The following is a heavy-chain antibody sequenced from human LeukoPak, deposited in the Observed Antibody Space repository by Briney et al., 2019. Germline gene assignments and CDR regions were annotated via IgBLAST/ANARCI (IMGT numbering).Heavy chain of an antibody. CDR3: AGHRRVAEFDY. Sequence: SETLSLMRSVSGGSINSYYWSWIRQPPGKGLEWSGYVYYSGSTNYNPSLKRGNYNPSLNSRVTISVDTSKNHFSLHLSSVTAADTAVYYRAGHRRVAEFDYWGQGTLVTVSS. D-gene: IGHD1-26*01. CDR1: GGSINSYY. J-gene: IGHJ4*02. CDR2: VYYSGST. V-gene: IGHV4-59*08.